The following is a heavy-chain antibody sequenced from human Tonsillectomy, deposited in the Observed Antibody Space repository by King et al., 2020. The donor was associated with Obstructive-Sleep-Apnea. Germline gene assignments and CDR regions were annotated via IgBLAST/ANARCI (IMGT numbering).Heavy chain of an antibody. CDR3: VRVLYSYDYHFDY. Sequence: VQLVESGGGLVQPGGSLRLSCAASGFTFSTYSLSWVRQAPGVGLEWGSFIGGSSTPIYYADSVKGRFTNSRDNAKNSMFLQVNSLRAEDTAVYYCVRVLYSYDYHFDYWGQGTLVTVSS. D-gene: IGHD5-18*01. CDR2: IGGSSTPI. CDR1: GFTFSTYS. J-gene: IGHJ4*02. V-gene: IGHV3-48*04.